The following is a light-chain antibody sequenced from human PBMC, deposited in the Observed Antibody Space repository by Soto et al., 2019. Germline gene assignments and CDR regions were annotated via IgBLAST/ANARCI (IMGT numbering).Light chain of an antibody. CDR3: LQEIYSRA. V-gene: IGKV1-6*01. CDR1: QGIRTD. CDR2: AAS. Sequence: AIQMTQSQASLSASVGDRVTITCRASQGIRTDLGWYQQKPGKAPKLLVYAASSLQSGVPSRCSGSGSGTDFTLTISGLQPEDFATYYCLQEIYSRASGPGTTVEIK. J-gene: IGKJ1*01.